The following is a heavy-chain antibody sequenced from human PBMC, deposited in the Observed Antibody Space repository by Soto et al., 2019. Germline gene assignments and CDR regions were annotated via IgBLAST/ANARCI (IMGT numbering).Heavy chain of an antibody. D-gene: IGHD1-26*01. CDR2: INGRSNYV. J-gene: IGHJ4*01. Sequence: EVQVVESGGGLVKPGGSLRLSCVFSGFTFSTYTMNWVRQAPGKGLVWVSSINGRSNYVYYADSVKGRFTISRDNAKNSLYMQMYRLLAEDTAIYYCAREDGVVGSSSACDHWGLGTLVTVSS. CDR1: GFTFSTYT. CDR3: AREDGVVGSSSACDH. V-gene: IGHV3-21*01.